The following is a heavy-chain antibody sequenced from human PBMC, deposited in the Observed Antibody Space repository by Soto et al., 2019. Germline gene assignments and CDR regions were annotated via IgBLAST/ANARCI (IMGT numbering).Heavy chain of an antibody. V-gene: IGHV1-3*01. CDR2: INAGNGNT. J-gene: IGHJ6*03. Sequence: GASVTVSCKASGYTFTIYAMHWVRPAPGQRLEWMGWINAGNGNTKYSQKFQGRVTITRDTSASTAYMELSSLRSEDTAVYYCARDGYSYGFADYSYMDVWGKGPTVPVFS. CDR1: GYTFTIYA. CDR3: ARDGYSYGFADYSYMDV. D-gene: IGHD5-18*01.